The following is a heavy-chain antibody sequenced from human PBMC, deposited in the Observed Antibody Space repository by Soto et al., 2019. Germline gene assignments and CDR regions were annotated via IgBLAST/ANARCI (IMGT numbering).Heavy chain of an antibody. CDR1: GFTFSSYA. D-gene: IGHD4-17*01. V-gene: IGHV3-23*01. J-gene: IGHJ6*02. CDR3: AKGTVTTGYYGMDV. CDR2: ISGSGGST. Sequence: GGSLRLSCAASGFTFSSYAMSWVCQAPGKGLEWVSAISGSGGSTYYADSVKGRFTISRDNSKNTLYLQMNSLRAEDTAVYYCAKGTVTTGYYGMDVWGQGTTVTVS.